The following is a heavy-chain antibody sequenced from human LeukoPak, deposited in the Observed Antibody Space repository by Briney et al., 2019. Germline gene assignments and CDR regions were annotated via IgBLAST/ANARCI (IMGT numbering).Heavy chain of an antibody. J-gene: IGHJ4*02. D-gene: IGHD3-9*01. Sequence: SETLSLTCTVSGGSISSSSYYWGWIRQPPGKGLEWIGSIYYSGRTYYNPSLKSRATTSVDTSKNQFSLNLTSVTAADTALYFCARLLYYDVLAANYGFYFGSCGTGTLVTVSS. CDR3: ARLLYYDVLAANYGFYFGS. V-gene: IGHV4-39*01. CDR1: GGSISSSSYY. CDR2: IYYSGRT.